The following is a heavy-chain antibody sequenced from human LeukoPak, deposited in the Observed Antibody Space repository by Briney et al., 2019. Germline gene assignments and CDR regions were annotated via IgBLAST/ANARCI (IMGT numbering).Heavy chain of an antibody. CDR1: GFTFSDYY. CDR3: AREEVETAMAPYYYYYYGMDV. J-gene: IGHJ6*02. Sequence: GGSLRLSCAASGFTFSDYYMGWIPQAPGKGLEWVSYISSSGSTIYYADPVKVRFTISTDNAKNSLYLQMNSLRAEDTAVYYCAREEVETAMAPYYYYYYGMDVWGQGTTVTVSS. V-gene: IGHV3-11*01. CDR2: ISSSGSTI. D-gene: IGHD5-18*01.